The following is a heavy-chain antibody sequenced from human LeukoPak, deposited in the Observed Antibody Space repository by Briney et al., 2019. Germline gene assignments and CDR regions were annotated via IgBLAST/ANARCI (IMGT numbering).Heavy chain of an antibody. V-gene: IGHV3-7*01. D-gene: IGHD5-18*01. CDR2: IKKDGSEK. CDR3: ARDLSGIAGYTYGRGIDY. J-gene: IGHJ4*02. CDR1: GFTFSSHW. Sequence: GGSLRLSCAASGFTFSSHWMSWVRQAPGKGLEGVANIKKDGSEKYYVDAVKGRFTISRDNAKNPLYLQMNSLRAEDTAVYYCARDLSGIAGYTYGRGIDYWGQGTLVTVSS.